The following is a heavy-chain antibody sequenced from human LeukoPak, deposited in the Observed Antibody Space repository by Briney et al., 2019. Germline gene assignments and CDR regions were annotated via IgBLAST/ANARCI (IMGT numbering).Heavy chain of an antibody. Sequence: GGSLRLSCVVSGFTFRDYSMIWVRQAPGKGLQWVANMKKDGSETKYGDFVKGRFTISRDNAKNSLYLQMNSLRAEDTAAYYCGRHRSGSGTYFIDYWGQGTLVSVSS. CDR1: GFTFRDYS. CDR2: MKKDGSET. J-gene: IGHJ4*02. V-gene: IGHV3-7*01. D-gene: IGHD3-10*01. CDR3: GRHRSGSGTYFIDY.